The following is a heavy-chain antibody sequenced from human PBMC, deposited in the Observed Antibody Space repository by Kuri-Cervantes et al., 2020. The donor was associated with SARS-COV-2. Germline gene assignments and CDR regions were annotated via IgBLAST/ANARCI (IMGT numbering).Heavy chain of an antibody. CDR1: GFTFSNAW. CDR3: ARDDFSYGSNHFDI. CDR2: MYYNVKT. J-gene: IGHJ4*02. V-gene: IGHV4-59*01. Sequence: ESLKISCAASGFTFSNAWMSWVRQAPGKGLEWIAYMYYNVKTTYNPSLKSRVTISADTSKNQFSLKPTSVTAADTAVYYCARDDFSYGSNHFDIWGQGILVTVSS. D-gene: IGHD6-13*01.